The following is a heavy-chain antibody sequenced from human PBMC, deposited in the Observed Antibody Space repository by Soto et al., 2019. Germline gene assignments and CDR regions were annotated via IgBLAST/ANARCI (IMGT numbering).Heavy chain of an antibody. D-gene: IGHD1-1*01. CDR3: AKAPCLDDPFDY. V-gene: IGHV3-9*01. CDR1: GFTFDDYA. J-gene: IGHJ4*02. CDR2: ISWNSGSI. Sequence: EVQLVESGGGLVQPGRSLRLSCAASGFTFDDYAMHWVRQAPGQGLEWVSGISWNSGSIGYADSVKGRFNISRDNAKNTVYLQMNSDRAEDTALYSCAKAPCLDDPFDYWGQGTLVTVSS.